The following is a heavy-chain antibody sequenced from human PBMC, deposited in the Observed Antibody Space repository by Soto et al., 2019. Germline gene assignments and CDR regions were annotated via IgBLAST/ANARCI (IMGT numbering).Heavy chain of an antibody. V-gene: IGHV4-38-2*01. CDR1: GYSISGGYY. CDR3: ARGYSGSYFDF. J-gene: IGHJ4*02. D-gene: IGHD1-26*01. Sequence: KTSETLSLTCAVSGYSISGGYYWGWIRQPPGKGLEWIGSIYHSGSTYFNPSLKSRVTISVDSSKNHPSLELTSVTAADTAVYFCARGYSGSYFDFWGQGTLVTVS. CDR2: IYHSGST.